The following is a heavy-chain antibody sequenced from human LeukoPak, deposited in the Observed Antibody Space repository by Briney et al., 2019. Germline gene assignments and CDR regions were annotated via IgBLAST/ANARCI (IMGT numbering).Heavy chain of an antibody. V-gene: IGHV4-59*01. CDR2: IYYSGST. CDR3: AREVLWFGTDWFDP. CDR1: GASISSYY. Sequence: SETLSLTCTVSGASISSYYYNWIRQPPGKGLEWIGYIYYSGSTNYNPSLKSRVTISVDTSKNQFSLKLSSVTAADTAVYYCAREVLWFGTDWFDPWGQGTLVTVSS. D-gene: IGHD3-10*01. J-gene: IGHJ5*02.